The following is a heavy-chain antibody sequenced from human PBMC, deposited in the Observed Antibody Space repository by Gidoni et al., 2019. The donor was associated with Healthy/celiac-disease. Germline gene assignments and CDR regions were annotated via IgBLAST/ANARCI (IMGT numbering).Heavy chain of an antibody. D-gene: IGHD2-15*01. V-gene: IGHV3-21*01. Sequence: EVQLVESGGGLVKPGGSLRLSCAASGFTFSSYRMNWVRQAPGKGLEWVSSISSSSSYIYYADSVKGRFTISRDNAKNSLYLQMNSLRAEDTAVYYCARDRLAGYCSGGSCYEYFQHWGQGTLVTVSS. CDR1: GFTFSSYR. CDR3: ARDRLAGYCSGGSCYEYFQH. J-gene: IGHJ1*01. CDR2: ISSSSSYI.